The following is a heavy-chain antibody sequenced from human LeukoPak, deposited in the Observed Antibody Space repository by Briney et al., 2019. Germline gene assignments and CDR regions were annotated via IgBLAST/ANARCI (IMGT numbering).Heavy chain of an antibody. CDR2: ISWDSGSI. Sequence: GRSLRLSCAASGFTFDDYAMHWVRQAAGKGLGWVSGISWDSGSIGYADSVKGRFTISRDNAKNSLYLQMNSLRAEDTALYYCAKDKKLGGLDYWGQGTLVTVSS. D-gene: IGHD3-10*01. CDR3: AKDKKLGGLDY. J-gene: IGHJ4*02. V-gene: IGHV3-9*01. CDR1: GFTFDDYA.